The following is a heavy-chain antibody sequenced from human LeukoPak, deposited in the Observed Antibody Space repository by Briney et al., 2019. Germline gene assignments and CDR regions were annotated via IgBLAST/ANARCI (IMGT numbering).Heavy chain of an antibody. Sequence: GGSLRLSCVASGFTFSNYWMHWVRQAPGKGLVWVSYINSDGSSTSYADSVKGRFTISRDNAKNSLYLQMNSLRPEDTALYYCAKDFHRLGEFDAFDIWGQGTMVTVSS. J-gene: IGHJ3*02. V-gene: IGHV3-74*01. CDR1: GFTFSNYW. D-gene: IGHD3-16*01. CDR2: INSDGSST. CDR3: AKDFHRLGEFDAFDI.